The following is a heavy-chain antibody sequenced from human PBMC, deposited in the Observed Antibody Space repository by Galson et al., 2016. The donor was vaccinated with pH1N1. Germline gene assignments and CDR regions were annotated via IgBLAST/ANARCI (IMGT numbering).Heavy chain of an antibody. Sequence: SLRLSCAASEFSEFSFSNYCLNWVRQAPGKGLEWIASISSSSIHIKYADSVKGRFTISRDNGKFSVYLQMNNLSGDDTAVYYCARAPYSTGWYPEFDFWGPGTLVTVSS. CDR1: EFSEFSFSNYC. V-gene: IGHV3-21*01. J-gene: IGHJ4*02. CDR2: ISSSSIHI. D-gene: IGHD6-19*01. CDR3: ARAPYSTGWYPEFDF.